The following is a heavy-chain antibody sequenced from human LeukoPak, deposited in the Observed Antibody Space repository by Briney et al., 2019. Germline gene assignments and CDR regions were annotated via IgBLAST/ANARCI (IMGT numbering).Heavy chain of an antibody. V-gene: IGHV4-34*01. D-gene: IGHD3-10*01. Sequence: KPSETLSLTCAVYGGSFSGYYWSWIRQPPGKGLEWIGEINHSGGTNYNPSLKSRVTISVDTSRNQFSLKLSSVTAADTAVYYCARGRYYYGSGSYYNGWGQGTLVTVFS. CDR2: INHSGGT. J-gene: IGHJ4*02. CDR1: GGSFSGYY. CDR3: ARGRYYYGSGSYYNG.